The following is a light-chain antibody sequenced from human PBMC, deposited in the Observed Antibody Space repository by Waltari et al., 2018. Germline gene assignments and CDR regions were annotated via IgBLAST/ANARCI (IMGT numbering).Light chain of an antibody. CDR3: AVWDDILRGYV. V-gene: IGLV1-47*01. Sequence: QSVLTQPPSASGTPGQGVTISCSGSSSNIGSDNVYWYQQLTETDPKLLIYNTHLRPSGVPYRFSGSKSGTAASLAISGRRSVDEADYYCAVWDDILRGYVFGIGTKVTVL. J-gene: IGLJ1*01. CDR1: SSNIGSDN. CDR2: NTH.